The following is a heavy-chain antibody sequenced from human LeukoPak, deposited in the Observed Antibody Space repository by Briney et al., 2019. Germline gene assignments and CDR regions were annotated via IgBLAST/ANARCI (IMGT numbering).Heavy chain of an antibody. CDR3: ARITYDFWSGYYMPDDP. CDR1: GYTFTNYG. D-gene: IGHD3-3*01. Sequence: GASVKVSCKASGYTFTNYGISWVRQAPGQGLEWTGWISIYNGNTDYAQKLRGRVTMTTDTSTSTAYMELRGLRSDDTAVYYCARITYDFWSGYYMPDDPWGQGTLVTVSS. V-gene: IGHV1-18*01. J-gene: IGHJ5*02. CDR2: ISIYNGNT.